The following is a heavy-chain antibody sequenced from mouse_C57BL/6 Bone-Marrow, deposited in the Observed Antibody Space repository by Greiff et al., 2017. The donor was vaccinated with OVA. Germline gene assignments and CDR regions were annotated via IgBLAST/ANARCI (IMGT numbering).Heavy chain of an antibody. V-gene: IGHV1-81*01. Sequence: VQLQQSGAELVRPGASVKLSCKASGYTFTSYGISWVKQRTGQGLEWIGEIYPRSGNTYYNEKFKGKATLTADKSSSTAYMELRSLTSEDSAVYYCARGDDYDEGFDYWGQGTTLTVSS. D-gene: IGHD2-4*01. J-gene: IGHJ2*01. CDR3: ARGDDYDEGFDY. CDR2: IYPRSGNT. CDR1: GYTFTSYG.